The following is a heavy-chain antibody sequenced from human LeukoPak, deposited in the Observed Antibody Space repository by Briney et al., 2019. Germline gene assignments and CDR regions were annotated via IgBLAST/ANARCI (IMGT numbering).Heavy chain of an antibody. CDR1: GFIFSTYA. D-gene: IGHD6-13*01. V-gene: IGHV3-23*01. CDR3: AKPGEQQLVLYYFDY. CDR2: LSASGFNT. J-gene: IGHJ4*02. Sequence: HPGGSLRLSCAASGFIFSTYAMTWLRQAPGKGLEWVSALSASGFNTYYADSVKGRFTISRDNSKNTLYLQMNSLRAEDTAVYYCAKPGEQQLVLYYFDYWGQGTLVTVSS.